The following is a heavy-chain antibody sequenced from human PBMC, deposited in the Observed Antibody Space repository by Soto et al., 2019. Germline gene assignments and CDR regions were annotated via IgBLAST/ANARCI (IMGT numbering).Heavy chain of an antibody. CDR3: ATVGGREVVVGGDYYYGMDV. V-gene: IGHV4-39*01. J-gene: IGHJ6*04. D-gene: IGHD2-15*01. CDR2: SYYSGST. CDR1: GGSISSSSYY. Sequence: ASETLSLTCTVSGGSISSSSYYWGWIRQPPGKGLEWIGSSYYSGSTYYNPSLKSRVTISVDTSKNQFSLKLSSVTAADTAVYYCATVGGREVVVGGDYYYGMDVGGKGTTVP.